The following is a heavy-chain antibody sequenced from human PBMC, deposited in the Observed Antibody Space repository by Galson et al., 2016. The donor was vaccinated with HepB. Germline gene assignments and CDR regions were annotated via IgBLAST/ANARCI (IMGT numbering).Heavy chain of an antibody. V-gene: IGHV2-5*04. CDR2: IYWNGDY. J-gene: IGHJ5*02. CDR3: VQSRRVTTETRTFLAWFDP. Sequence: PALVKPTQTLTLTCTFSGFSLNTHGVGVGWIRQPPGKALEWLALIYWNGDYRLRPSLRSRLTITMDTSRNQVVLTMTNMDPMDTGTYYCVQSRRVTTETRTFLAWFDPWGQGALVTVSS. CDR1: GFSLNTHGVG. D-gene: IGHD2-21*02.